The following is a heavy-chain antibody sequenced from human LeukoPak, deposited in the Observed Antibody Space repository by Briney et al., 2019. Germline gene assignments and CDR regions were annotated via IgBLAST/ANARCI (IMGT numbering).Heavy chain of an antibody. CDR2: ISSSGSTI. D-gene: IGHD3-16*02. Sequence: PGGSLRLSCAASGFTFSSFWMHWVRQAPGKGLEWVSYISSSGSTIYNADSVKGRFTISRDNAKNSLYLQMNSLRAEDTAVYYCARVKYDYVWGSYRYTRVGAFDIWGQGTMVTVSS. CDR1: GFTFSSFW. CDR3: ARVKYDYVWGSYRYTRVGAFDI. J-gene: IGHJ3*02. V-gene: IGHV3-48*03.